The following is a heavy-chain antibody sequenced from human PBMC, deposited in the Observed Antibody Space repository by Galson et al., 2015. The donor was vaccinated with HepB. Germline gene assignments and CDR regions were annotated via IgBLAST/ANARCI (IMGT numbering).Heavy chain of an antibody. CDR2: IKQDGNEI. Sequence: SLRLYCAASGFTFSSNWMTWVRQAPGKGLEWVASIKQDGNEIYYVDSVKGRFTISRDNAKNSLYLQMNSLRAEDTAVYYCARRTVGVYFDYWGQGTLVTVSS. CDR3: ARRTVGVYFDY. V-gene: IGHV3-7*01. D-gene: IGHD1-26*01. CDR1: GFTFSSNW. J-gene: IGHJ4*02.